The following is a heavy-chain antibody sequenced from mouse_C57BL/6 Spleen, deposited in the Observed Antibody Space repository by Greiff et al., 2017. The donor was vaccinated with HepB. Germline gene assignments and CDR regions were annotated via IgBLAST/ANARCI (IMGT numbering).Heavy chain of an antibody. V-gene: IGHV5-4*01. CDR1: GFTFSSYA. J-gene: IGHJ4*01. Sequence: EVHLVESGGGLVKPGGSLKLSCAASGFTFSSYAMSWVRQTPEKRLEWVATISDGGSYTYYPDNVKGRFTISRDNAKNNLYLQMSHLKSEDTAMYYCARDRTAQAKGYAMDYWGQGTSVTVSS. D-gene: IGHD3-2*02. CDR2: ISDGGSYT. CDR3: ARDRTAQAKGYAMDY.